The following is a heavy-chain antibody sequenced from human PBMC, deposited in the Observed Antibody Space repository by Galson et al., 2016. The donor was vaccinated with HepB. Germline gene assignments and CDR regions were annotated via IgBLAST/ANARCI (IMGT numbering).Heavy chain of an antibody. CDR2: ISAYNGIT. CDR1: GDAFIKSG. J-gene: IGHJ4*02. D-gene: IGHD6-13*01. CDR3: AAYSRSETIFDY. Sequence: SVKVSCKASGDAFIKSGVTWVRQAPGQGLEWMGWISAYNGITNYARKVQGRVTMTTDTSTSTASMELRSLISDDTAVYYCAAYSRSETIFDYWGQGTLVTVSS. V-gene: IGHV1-18*01.